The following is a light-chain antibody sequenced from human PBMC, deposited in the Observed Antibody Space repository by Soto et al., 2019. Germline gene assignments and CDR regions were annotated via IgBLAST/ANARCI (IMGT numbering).Light chain of an antibody. CDR2: EVS. Sequence: QSALTQPASVSGSPGQSITISCTGTSSDVGGYNYVSWYQQHPGKAPKLMIYEVSNRPSGVSHRFSGSKSGNTASLTISGLQTEDEADYYCSSYTGISTLDVFGGGTQLTVL. CDR1: SSDVGGYNY. CDR3: SSYTGISTLDV. V-gene: IGLV2-14*01. J-gene: IGLJ2*01.